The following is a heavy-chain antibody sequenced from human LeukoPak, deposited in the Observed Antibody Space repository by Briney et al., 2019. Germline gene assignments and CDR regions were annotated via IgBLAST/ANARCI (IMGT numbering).Heavy chain of an antibody. Sequence: ASVKVSCKASGYTFTSYAMHWVRQAPGQRLEWMGWINAGNGNTKYSQKFQGRVTITRDTSASTAYMELSSLRSEDTAVYYCARVWSSLGRAQPNWFGPWGQGTLVTVSS. CDR1: GYTFTSYA. J-gene: IGHJ5*02. V-gene: IGHV1-3*01. CDR3: ARVWSSLGRAQPNWFGP. D-gene: IGHD7-27*01. CDR2: INAGNGNT.